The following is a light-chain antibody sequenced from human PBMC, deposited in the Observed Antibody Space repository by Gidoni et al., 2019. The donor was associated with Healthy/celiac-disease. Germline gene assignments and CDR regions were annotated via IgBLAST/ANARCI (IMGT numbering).Light chain of an antibody. J-gene: IGKJ2*01. CDR2: AAS. Sequence: DIQMTQSPSSLSASVGDRVTITCRASQSISSYLNWYQQKPGKAPKLLIDAASSLQSGVPSRFSGSGSGTDFTLTISSLKPEDFATYYCQQSYSTPRTFGQGTKLEIK. CDR1: QSISSY. V-gene: IGKV1-39*01. CDR3: QQSYSTPRT.